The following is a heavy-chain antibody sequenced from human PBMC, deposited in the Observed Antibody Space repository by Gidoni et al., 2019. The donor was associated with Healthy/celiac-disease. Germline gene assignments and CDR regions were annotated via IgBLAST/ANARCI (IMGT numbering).Heavy chain of an antibody. V-gene: IGHV4-61*02. CDR1: GGSISSGSYY. J-gene: IGHJ3*02. Sequence: QVQPQESGPGLVKPSQTLSLTCTVSGGSISSGSYYWSWIRQPAGKGLEWIGRIYTSGSTNYNPSLKSRVTMSVDTSKNQFSLKLSSVTAADTAVYYCARYLADSGAFDIWGQGTMVTVSS. CDR2: IYTSGST. CDR3: ARYLADSGAFDI. D-gene: IGHD2-15*01.